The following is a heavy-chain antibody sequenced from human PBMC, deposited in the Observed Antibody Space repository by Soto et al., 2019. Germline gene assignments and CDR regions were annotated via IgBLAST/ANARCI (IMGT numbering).Heavy chain of an antibody. CDR3: AKEGQKEDFWSGYYDY. J-gene: IGHJ4*02. Sequence: PGGSLRLSCAASGFTFSSYGMHWVRQAPGKGLEWVAVISYDGSNKYYADSVKGRFTISRDNSKNTLYLQMNSLRAEDTAVYYCAKEGQKEDFWSGYYDYWGQGTLVTVSS. CDR2: ISYDGSNK. D-gene: IGHD3-3*01. V-gene: IGHV3-30*18. CDR1: GFTFSSYG.